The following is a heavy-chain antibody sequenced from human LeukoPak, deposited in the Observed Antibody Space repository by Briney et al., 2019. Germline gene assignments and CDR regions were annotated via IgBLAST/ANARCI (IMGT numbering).Heavy chain of an antibody. Sequence: GGSLRLSCAASGFTFSSYWMSWVRQAPGKGLEWVANIKQDGSEKYYVDSVKGRFTISRDNARNSLYLQMNSLRAEDTAVYYCARDRDSSSWYYDAFDIWGQGTMVTVSS. CDR1: GFTFSSYW. CDR2: IKQDGSEK. J-gene: IGHJ3*02. D-gene: IGHD6-13*01. V-gene: IGHV3-7*01. CDR3: ARDRDSSSWYYDAFDI.